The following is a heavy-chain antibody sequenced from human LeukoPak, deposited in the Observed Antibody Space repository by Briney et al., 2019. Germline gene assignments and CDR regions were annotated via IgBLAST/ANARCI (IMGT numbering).Heavy chain of an antibody. CDR3: ARGVGYCSSTSCYVHYYYYMDV. V-gene: IGHV1-2*02. CDR2: INPNSGGT. Sequence: GASVKVSCKASGYTFTGYYMHWVRQAPGQGLEWMGWINPNSGGTNYAQKFQGRVTITRNTSISTAYMELSSLRSEDTAVYYCARGVGYCSSTSCYVHYYYYMDVWGKGTTVTVSS. D-gene: IGHD2-2*01. CDR1: GYTFTGYY. J-gene: IGHJ6*03.